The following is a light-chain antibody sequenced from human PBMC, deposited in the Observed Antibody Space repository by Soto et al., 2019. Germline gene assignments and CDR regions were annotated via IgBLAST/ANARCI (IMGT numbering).Light chain of an antibody. CDR1: QSVLYNSNNKNY. CDR2: WAS. J-gene: IGKJ1*01. CDR3: QQYYSHVRT. Sequence: DIVMTQSPDSLAVSLGERATINCKSSQSVLYNSNNKNYLAWYRQKPGQPPKLLIYWASTRESGVPDRFSGSGSETEFTLTISSLQAEDVAVYYCQQYYSHVRTFGQGTAVEIK. V-gene: IGKV4-1*01.